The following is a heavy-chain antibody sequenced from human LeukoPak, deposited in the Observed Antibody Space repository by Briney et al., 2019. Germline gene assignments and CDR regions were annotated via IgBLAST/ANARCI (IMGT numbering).Heavy chain of an antibody. D-gene: IGHD1-26*01. CDR3: AKDRGGSYPGGFDS. CDR1: GFTFSIYA. J-gene: IGHJ4*02. CDR2: IRGSDYIT. Sequence: GVPLRLSCAASGFTFSIYAMNWVRQAPGKGLEGVSAIRGSDYITYYADSVKVRFTISREDSKNTVDLQTNSLRAEDTAVYYCAKDRGGSYPGGFDSWGQGTLVTVSS. V-gene: IGHV3-23*01.